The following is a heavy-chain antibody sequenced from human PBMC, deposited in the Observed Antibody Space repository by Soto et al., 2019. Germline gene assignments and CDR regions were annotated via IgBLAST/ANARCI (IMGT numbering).Heavy chain of an antibody. Sequence: SQTLSLTCAISGDSVSSNSAAWNWIRQSPSRGLEWLGRTYYRSKWYNDYAVSVKSRITINPDTSKNQFSLQLNSVTPEGTAVYYCARVPRYYDYVWGSYRYTEDRAYGMDVWGKGTTVTVSS. D-gene: IGHD3-16*02. J-gene: IGHJ6*04. CDR3: ARVPRYYDYVWGSYRYTEDRAYGMDV. CDR1: GDSVSSNSAA. CDR2: TYYRSKWYN. V-gene: IGHV6-1*01.